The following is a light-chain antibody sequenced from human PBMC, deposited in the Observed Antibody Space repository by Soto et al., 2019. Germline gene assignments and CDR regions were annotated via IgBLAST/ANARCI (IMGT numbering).Light chain of an antibody. V-gene: IGLV2-23*01. CDR2: EGS. J-gene: IGLJ2*01. Sequence: QSALTQPASVSGSPGQSITISCTGSSSDVGSYNLVSWYQPLPGEAPKLMIYEGSKRPSGVSNRFSGSKSGNTASLTISGLHAEDEAAYYCCSFERSITLVFGGGTKVTVL. CDR3: CSFERSITLV. CDR1: SSDVGSYNL.